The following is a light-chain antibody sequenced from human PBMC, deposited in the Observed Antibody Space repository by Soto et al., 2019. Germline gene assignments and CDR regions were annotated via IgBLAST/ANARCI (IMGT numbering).Light chain of an antibody. J-gene: IGLJ3*02. Sequence: QSVLTQPPSVSGAPGQRVTISCTGSSSNIGAGYGVHWYQQLPGTAPNLLIYGNSNRPSGVPDRFSGSKSGTSASLAITGLQAEDEADYYCQSYDSSRSGWVFGGGTKVTVL. CDR1: SSNIGAGYG. CDR3: QSYDSSRSGWV. V-gene: IGLV1-40*01. CDR2: GNS.